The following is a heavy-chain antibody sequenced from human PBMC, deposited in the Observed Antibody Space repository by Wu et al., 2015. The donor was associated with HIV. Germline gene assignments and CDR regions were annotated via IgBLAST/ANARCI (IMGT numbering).Heavy chain of an antibody. Sequence: QVQLVQSGAEVKKPGASVKVSCKASGYTFTGYYMHWVRQAPGQGLEWMGWINPNSGGTNYAQKFQGRVTMTRDTSISTAYMELSRLRSDDTAVYYCARAGKSVVVTYYYYGMDVWGQGTTVTVSS. V-gene: IGHV1-2*02. D-gene: IGHD3-22*01. CDR1: GYTFTGYY. CDR3: ARAGKSVVVTYYYYGMDV. CDR2: INPNSGGT. J-gene: IGHJ6*02.